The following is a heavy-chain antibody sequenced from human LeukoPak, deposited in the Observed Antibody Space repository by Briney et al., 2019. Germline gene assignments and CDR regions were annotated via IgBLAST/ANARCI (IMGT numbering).Heavy chain of an antibody. CDR3: ARGWSFRQWLVYFDY. CDR1: GYTFTNYA. V-gene: IGHV1-8*03. Sequence: ASVKVSCKASGYTFTNYAINWVRQATGQGLEWMGWMNPNSGNTGYAQKFQGRVTITRNTSISTAYMELSSLRSEDTAVYYCARGWSFRQWLVYFDYWGQGTLVTVSS. CDR2: MNPNSGNT. D-gene: IGHD6-19*01. J-gene: IGHJ4*02.